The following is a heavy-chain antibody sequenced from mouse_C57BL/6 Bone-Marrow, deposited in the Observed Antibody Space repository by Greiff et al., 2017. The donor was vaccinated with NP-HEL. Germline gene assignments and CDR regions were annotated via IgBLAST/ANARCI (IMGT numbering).Heavy chain of an antibody. D-gene: IGHD4-1*01. J-gene: IGHJ3*01. CDR3: ARWEDWDKAWFAY. V-gene: IGHV1-81*01. CDR2: IYPRSGNT. Sequence: VKLMESGAELARPGASVKLSCKASGYTFTSYGISWVKQRTGQGLEWIGEIYPRSGNTYYNEKFKGKATLTADKSSSTAYMELRSLTSEDSAVYFCARWEDWDKAWFAYWGQGTLVTVSA. CDR1: GYTFTSYG.